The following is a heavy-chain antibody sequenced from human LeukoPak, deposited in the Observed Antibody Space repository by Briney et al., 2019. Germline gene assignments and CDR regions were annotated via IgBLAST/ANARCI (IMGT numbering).Heavy chain of an antibody. CDR1: GFTFSSYW. CDR2: IKQDGSEK. V-gene: IGHV3-7*01. J-gene: IGHJ3*02. Sequence: GGSLRLSCAASGFTFSSYWMSWVRQAPGKGLEWVANIKQDGSEKYYVDSVKGRFTISRDNAKNSLYLQMNSLRAEDTAVYYCARVGYDFWSGSRFAFDIWGQGTMVTVSS. CDR3: ARVGYDFWSGSRFAFDI. D-gene: IGHD3-3*01.